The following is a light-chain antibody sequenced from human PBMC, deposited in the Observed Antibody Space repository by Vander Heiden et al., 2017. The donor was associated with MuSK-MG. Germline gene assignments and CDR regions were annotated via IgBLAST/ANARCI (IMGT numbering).Light chain of an antibody. CDR3: QYYDSSLSGEV. CDR1: SSNIGAGYD. CDR2: GNS. V-gene: IGLV1-40*01. Sequence: QSVLTQPPSVSGAPGQRVTISCTGSSSNIGAGYDVPWYQQLPGTAPKRLIDGNSNRPSGVPDRFAGSKSGTSASLATTGLQAEDEADDDGQYYDSSLSGEVCGTGTKV. J-gene: IGLJ1*01.